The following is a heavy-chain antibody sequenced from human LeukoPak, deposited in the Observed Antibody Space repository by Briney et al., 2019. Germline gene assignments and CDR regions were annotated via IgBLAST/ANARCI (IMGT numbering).Heavy chain of an antibody. V-gene: IGHV4-59*01. D-gene: IGHD6-19*01. CDR1: GGSISNYF. CDR3: ARDLAYRSSLRGTFDI. Sequence: PSETLSLTCTVSGGSISNYFWSWIRQAPGKGLEYIGFIYYSGNTNYNSSFKSRVTISVDTSKKQFSLKLSSVTAADTAVYYCARDLAYRSSLRGTFDIWGQGTKVTVSS. CDR2: IYYSGNT. J-gene: IGHJ3*02.